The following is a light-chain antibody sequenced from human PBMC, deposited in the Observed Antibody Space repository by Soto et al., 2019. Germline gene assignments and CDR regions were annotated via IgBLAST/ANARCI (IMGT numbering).Light chain of an antibody. CDR3: QQYNSYWT. J-gene: IGKJ1*01. Sequence: QLSQSPASLSASAGGRVTITCRTSQGIRSALAWYQQTPGTAPKLLIYAASSLESGVPSRFSGSGSGTDFTLTISSLPPEDFASYYRQQYNSYWTFGQGTKV. CDR1: QGIRSA. V-gene: IGKV1-13*02. CDR2: AAS.